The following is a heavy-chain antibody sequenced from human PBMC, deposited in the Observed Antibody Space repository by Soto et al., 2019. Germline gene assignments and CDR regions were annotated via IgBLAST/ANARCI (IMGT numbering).Heavy chain of an antibody. V-gene: IGHV3-33*01. Sequence: GGSLRLSCAASGFTFSSYGMHWVRQAPGKGLEWVAVIWYDGSNKYYADSVKGRFTISRDNSKNTLYLQMNSLRAEDTAVYYCARDSTYSSSWYQPDYYYYYGMDVWGQGTTVTVSS. D-gene: IGHD6-13*01. CDR3: ARDSTYSSSWYQPDYYYYYGMDV. CDR2: IWYDGSNK. CDR1: GFTFSSYG. J-gene: IGHJ6*02.